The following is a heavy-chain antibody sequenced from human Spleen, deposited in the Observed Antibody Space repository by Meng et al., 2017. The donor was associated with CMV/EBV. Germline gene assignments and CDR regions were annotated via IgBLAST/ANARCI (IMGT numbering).Heavy chain of an antibody. D-gene: IGHD1-20*01. V-gene: IGHV1-69*10. J-gene: IGHJ5*02. Sequence: SVKVSCKTSGYVFTGYYIHWVRQAPGQGPEWMGGIIPLIGRTNYAQRFQGRVTITAERSTTTVYMELSSLTSEDTALYYCARDRYNWNERWYDPWGQGTLVTVSS. CDR3: ARDRYNWNERWYDP. CDR2: IIPLIGRT. CDR1: GYVFTGYY.